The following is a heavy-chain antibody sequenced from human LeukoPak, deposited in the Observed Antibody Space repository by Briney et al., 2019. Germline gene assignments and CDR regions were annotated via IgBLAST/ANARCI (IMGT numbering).Heavy chain of an antibody. CDR2: IYTSGST. V-gene: IGHV4-4*07. CDR3: ARGRSYYYDSSGLTYFDY. J-gene: IGHJ4*02. CDR1: GGSISSYY. D-gene: IGHD3-22*01. Sequence: PSETLSLTCTVSGGSISSYYWSWIRQPAGKGLEWIGRIYTSGSTNYNPSLKSRVTISVDTSKNQFSLKLSSVTAADTAVYYCARGRSYYYDSSGLTYFDYWGQGTLVTVSS.